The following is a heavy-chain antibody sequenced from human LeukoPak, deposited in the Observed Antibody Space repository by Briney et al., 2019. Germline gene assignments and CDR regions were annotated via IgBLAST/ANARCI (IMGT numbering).Heavy chain of an antibody. CDR2: LNPGRGYT. D-gene: IGHD3-10*01. CDR3: ARDGRSIIWSGVPDNWFDP. CDR1: GDTFTTHG. Sequence: ASVKVSCKTSGDTFTTHGIHWVRQAPGQGLEWMGWLNPGRGYTKYSEKFQGRVTFTRDTDATTAYLEVNNLRSEDTAVYYCARDGRSIIWSGVPDNWFDPWGQGTLVTVSS. J-gene: IGHJ5*02. V-gene: IGHV1-3*01.